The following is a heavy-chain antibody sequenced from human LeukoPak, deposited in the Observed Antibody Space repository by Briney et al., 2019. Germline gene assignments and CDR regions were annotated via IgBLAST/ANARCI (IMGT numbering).Heavy chain of an antibody. CDR1: GFTFDDYA. CDR2: ISWNSGSI. D-gene: IGHD1-26*01. J-gene: IGHJ3*02. V-gene: IGHV3-9*01. Sequence: GGPLRLSCAASGFTFDDYAMHWVRQAPGKGLEWVSGISWNSGSIGYADSVKGRSTISRDNAKNSLYLQMNSLRAEDTALYYCAKDIGIVGATGAFDIWGQGTMVTVSS. CDR3: AKDIGIVGATGAFDI.